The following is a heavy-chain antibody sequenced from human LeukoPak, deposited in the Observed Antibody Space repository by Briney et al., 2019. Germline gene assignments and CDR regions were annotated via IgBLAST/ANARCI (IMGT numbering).Heavy chain of an antibody. CDR1: GGSISSSSYY. V-gene: IGHV4-39*01. CDR3: IVGATRDSPFDY. Sequence: SETLSLTCTVSGGSISSSSYYWGWIRQPPGKGLEWIGSIYYSGGTYYNPSLKSRVTISVDTSKNQFSLKLSSVTAADTAVYYCIVGATRDSPFDYWGQGTLVTVSS. CDR2: IYYSGGT. D-gene: IGHD1-26*01. J-gene: IGHJ4*02.